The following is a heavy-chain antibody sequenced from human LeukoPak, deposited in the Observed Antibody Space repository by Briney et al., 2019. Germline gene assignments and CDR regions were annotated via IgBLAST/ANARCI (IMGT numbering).Heavy chain of an antibody. Sequence: ASVKVSCKASGYTFTSYGISWVRQAPGHGLEWMGWISAYNGNTNYAQKLQGRVTMTTDTSTSTAYMELRSLRSDDTAVYYCATDKLTPRLELLGFDPWGQGTLVTVSS. CDR3: ATDKLTPRLELLGFDP. CDR2: ISAYNGNT. V-gene: IGHV1-18*01. J-gene: IGHJ5*02. D-gene: IGHD1-7*01. CDR1: GYTFTSYG.